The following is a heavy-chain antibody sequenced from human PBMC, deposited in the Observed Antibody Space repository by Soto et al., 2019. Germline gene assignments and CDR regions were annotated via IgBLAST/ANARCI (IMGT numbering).Heavy chain of an antibody. Sequence: LRLSCAASGFTFGDYWMSWVRQPPGKGLEWVAHMKKDGSEKYYVDSVKGRFTVSRDNTKNSLYLQMNSLRAEDTAVYYCAKLGSGYYTGLYFDYWGPGTLVTVSS. D-gene: IGHD3-3*01. CDR3: AKLGSGYYTGLYFDY. V-gene: IGHV3-7*03. J-gene: IGHJ4*02. CDR1: GFTFGDYW. CDR2: MKKDGSEK.